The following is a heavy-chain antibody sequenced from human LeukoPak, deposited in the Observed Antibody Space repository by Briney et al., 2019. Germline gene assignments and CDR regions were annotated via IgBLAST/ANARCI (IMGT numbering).Heavy chain of an antibody. D-gene: IGHD3-22*01. V-gene: IGHV4-39*07. Sequence: SETLSLTCTVSGGSISSTTSYYWGWIRQPPGKGLEWIGSIYYTGTTYYNPSLKSRVTISVDTSKNQFSLKLSSVTAADTAVYCCARVISRYDSSGYYYAWGQGTLVTVSS. CDR3: ARVISRYDSSGYYYA. CDR2: IYYTGTT. CDR1: GGSISSTTSYY. J-gene: IGHJ5*02.